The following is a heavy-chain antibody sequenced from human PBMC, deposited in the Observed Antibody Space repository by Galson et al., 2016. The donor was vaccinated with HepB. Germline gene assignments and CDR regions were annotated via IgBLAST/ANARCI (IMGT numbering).Heavy chain of an antibody. V-gene: IGHV3-23*01. D-gene: IGHD4-17*01. CDR3: ATLVNGDAIDHYFDT. CDR2: ISGSGSTT. Sequence: SLRLSCAASGFIFRDYAMTWVRQAPGKGLEWVADISGSGSTTNYADSVRGRFTVSKDHSKNTLYLEMDSLRLEDTATYFCATLVNGDAIDHYFDTWGQGTLVTVSS. CDR1: GFIFRDYA. J-gene: IGHJ4*02.